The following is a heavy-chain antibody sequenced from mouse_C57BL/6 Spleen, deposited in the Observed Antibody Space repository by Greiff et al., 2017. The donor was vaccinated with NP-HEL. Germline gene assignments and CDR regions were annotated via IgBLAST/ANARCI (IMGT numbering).Heavy chain of an antibody. J-gene: IGHJ1*03. V-gene: IGHV6-3*01. CDR2: IRLKSDNYAT. CDR3: TAWDFWYFDV. D-gene: IGHD4-1*01. Sequence: EVKVEESGGGLVQPGGSMKLSCVASGFTFSNYWMNWVRQSPEKGLEWVAQIRLKSDNYATHYAESVKGRFTISRDDSKSSVYLQMNNLRAEDTGIYYCTAWDFWYFDVWGTGTTVTVSS. CDR1: GFTFSNYW.